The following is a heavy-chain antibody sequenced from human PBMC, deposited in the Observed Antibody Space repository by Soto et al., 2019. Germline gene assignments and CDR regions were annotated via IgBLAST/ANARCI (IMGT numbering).Heavy chain of an antibody. CDR1: GYSISSGYY. Sequence: KPSETLSLTCVVSGYSISSGYYWGWIRQPPGKGLEWIGSIYHSGSTYYNPSLKSRVTISVDTSKNQFSLKLSSVTAADTAVYYCARESEDLTSNFDYWGQGTLVTVSS. CDR3: ARESEDLTSNFDY. V-gene: IGHV4-38-2*02. J-gene: IGHJ4*02. CDR2: IYHSGST.